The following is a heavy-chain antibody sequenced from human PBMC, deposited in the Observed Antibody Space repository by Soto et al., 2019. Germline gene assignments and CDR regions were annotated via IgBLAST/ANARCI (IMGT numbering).Heavy chain of an antibody. CDR1: GGTFSSYA. V-gene: IGHV1-69*06. CDR2: IIPIFGTA. J-gene: IGHJ6*02. D-gene: IGHD2-2*01. CDR3: ARGYDCSSTSCYYYYYYGMAV. Sequence: ASVKVSCKASGGTFSSYAISWVRQAPGQGLEWMGGIIPIFGTANYAQKFQGRVTITADKSTSTAYMELSSLRSEDTAVYYCARGYDCSSTSCYYYYYYGMAVWGQGTRVTFSS.